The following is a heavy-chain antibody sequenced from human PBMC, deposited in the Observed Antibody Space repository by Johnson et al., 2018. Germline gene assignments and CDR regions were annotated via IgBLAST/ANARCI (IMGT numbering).Heavy chain of an antibody. J-gene: IGHJ6*02. D-gene: IGHD5/OR15-5a*01. CDR3: ARDSTRGYGMDV. Sequence: VQLVESGGGLVQPGGSLRLSCASSGFTFSSSSMNWVRRAPGKGLEWVSYISSTSNIYYADSVKGRFTISRDNAKNSLYLQMNSLRDEDTAVYYCARDSTRGYGMDVWGQGTTVTVSS. CDR1: GFTFSSSS. CDR2: ISSTSNI. V-gene: IGHV3-48*02.